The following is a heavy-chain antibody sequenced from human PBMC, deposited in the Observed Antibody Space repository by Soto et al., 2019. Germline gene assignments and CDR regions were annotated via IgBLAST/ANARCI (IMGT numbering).Heavy chain of an antibody. D-gene: IGHD3-22*01. Sequence: ASVKVSCKASGYTFTSYGISWVRQAPGQGLEWMRWISAYNGNTNYAQKLQGRVTMTSDTSTSTAYMELRSLRSDDTAVYYCARDTYYYDSSGYPAKYYGMDVWGQGTTVTVSS. J-gene: IGHJ6*02. CDR1: GYTFTSYG. CDR2: ISAYNGNT. V-gene: IGHV1-18*01. CDR3: ARDTYYYDSSGYPAKYYGMDV.